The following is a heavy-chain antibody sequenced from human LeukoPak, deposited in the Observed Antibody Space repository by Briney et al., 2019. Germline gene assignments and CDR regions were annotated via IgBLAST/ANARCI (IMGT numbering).Heavy chain of an antibody. CDR3: ARDVGATTFDY. J-gene: IGHJ4*02. CDR2: INPSGGST. V-gene: IGHV1-46*01. Sequence: GASVKVSCKASGYTFTSYYMHWVRQAPGQGLEWMGIINPSGGSTSYAQKFQGRVTMARDTSTSTVYMELSSLRSEDTAVYYCARDVGATTFDYWGQGTLVTVSS. D-gene: IGHD1-26*01. CDR1: GYTFTSYY.